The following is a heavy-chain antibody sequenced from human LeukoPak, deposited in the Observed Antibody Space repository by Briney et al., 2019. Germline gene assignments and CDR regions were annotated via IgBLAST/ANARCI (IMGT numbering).Heavy chain of an antibody. CDR2: IYSDGTT. V-gene: IGHV3-53*01. Sequence: GGSLRLSCAASGFTVSSNYMGWVRQAPGKGLEWVSVIYSDGTTYYADSVKGRFTISRDNAENTLYLQMNSLRAEDTAVYYCARVGSPGYYDSSGYWASWFDPWGQGTLVTVSS. CDR3: ARVGSPGYYDSSGYWASWFDP. CDR1: GFTVSSNY. J-gene: IGHJ5*02. D-gene: IGHD3-22*01.